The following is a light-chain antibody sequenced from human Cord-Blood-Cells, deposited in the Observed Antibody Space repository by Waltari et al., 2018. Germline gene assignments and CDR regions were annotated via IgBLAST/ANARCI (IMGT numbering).Light chain of an antibody. CDR3: QQSYSTWT. V-gene: IGKV1-39*01. J-gene: IGKJ1*01. Sequence: DIQMTQSLSSLSASVGDRVPIPCRASQSISSYLNWYHQKPGKAPKLLIYAASSLQSGVPSRFSGSGSGTDFTLTISSLQPEDFATYYCQQSYSTWTFGQGTKVEIK. CDR2: AAS. CDR1: QSISSY.